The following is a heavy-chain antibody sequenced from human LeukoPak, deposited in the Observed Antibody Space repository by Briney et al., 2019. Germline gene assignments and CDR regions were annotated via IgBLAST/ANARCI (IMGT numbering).Heavy chain of an antibody. CDR1: GYTFTSYD. CDR2: LNPSGDST. J-gene: IGHJ4*02. CDR3: ASVLYCGADCYSGRYFFDY. V-gene: IGHV1-46*01. Sequence: AAAVKVSCKASGYTFTSYDMHWVRPAPGQGRAWMGILNPSGDSTSYAQKFQGRVTMTRDTSTSTVYMELSSLRSEDTAVYYCASVLYCGADCYSGRYFFDYWGQGTLVTVSS. D-gene: IGHD2-21*02.